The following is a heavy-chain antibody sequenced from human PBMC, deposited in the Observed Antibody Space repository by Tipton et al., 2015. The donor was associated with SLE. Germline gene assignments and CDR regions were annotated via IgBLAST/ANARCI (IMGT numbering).Heavy chain of an antibody. D-gene: IGHD2-2*01. Sequence: TLSLTCTVSGGSINYYYWNWIRQPPGKGLEWIGYVFYNGNTNYNASLKSRVTMSVDTSKSQLSLQLRSVTAADTAVYYCARGGHCTSDSCYVYYYYMDVWGEGTTVAVPS. J-gene: IGHJ6*03. CDR2: VFYNGNT. CDR3: ARGGHCTSDSCYVYYYYMDV. CDR1: GGSINYYY. V-gene: IGHV4-59*01.